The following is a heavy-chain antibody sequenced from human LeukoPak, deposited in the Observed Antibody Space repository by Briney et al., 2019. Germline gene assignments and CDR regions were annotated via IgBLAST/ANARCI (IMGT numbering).Heavy chain of an antibody. CDR1: GFTFNTYT. CDR2: ISGSSGII. D-gene: IGHD2-2*01. V-gene: IGHV3-48*01. J-gene: IGHJ4*02. CDR3: AKGSRTSRPYYFDY. Sequence: PGGSLRLSCAASGFTFNTYTMNWVRQAPGKGLEWVSYISGSSGIIDYADSVKGRFTISRDNSKNTLYLQMNSLRAEDTAVYYCAKGSRTSRPYYFDYWGQGTLVTVSS.